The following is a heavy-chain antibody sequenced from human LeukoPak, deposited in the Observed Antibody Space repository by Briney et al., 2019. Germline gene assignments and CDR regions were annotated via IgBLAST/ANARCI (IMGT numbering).Heavy chain of an antibody. CDR2: ISGSGGST. CDR3: AKDEYYYGSSGNFDY. D-gene: IGHD3-22*01. J-gene: IGHJ4*02. Sequence: GGSLRLSCAASGFTFSSYAMSWVRQAPGKGLEWVSAISGSGGSTYYADSVKGRFTISRDSSKNTLYLQMNSLRAEDTAVYYCAKDEYYYGSSGNFDYWGQGTLVTVSS. CDR1: GFTFSSYA. V-gene: IGHV3-23*01.